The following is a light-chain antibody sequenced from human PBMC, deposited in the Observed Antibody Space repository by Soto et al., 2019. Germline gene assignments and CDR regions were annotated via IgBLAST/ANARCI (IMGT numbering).Light chain of an antibody. CDR3: QQYNNWPPIT. J-gene: IGKJ5*01. V-gene: IGKV3-15*01. CDR2: GAS. CDR1: QSFRIN. Sequence: EIVMTHSPATLSVSPGERATVSYRASQSFRINLAVYQQKPGQAPRLLIYGASTRATGIPARFSGSGSGTEFTLTISSLQSEDFAVYYCQQYNNWPPITFGQGTRLEIK.